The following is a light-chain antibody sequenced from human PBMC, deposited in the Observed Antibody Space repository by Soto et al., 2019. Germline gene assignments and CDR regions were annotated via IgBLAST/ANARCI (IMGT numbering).Light chain of an antibody. Sequence: QLVLTQSPSASASLGASVKLTCTLSSGHDNHAIAWHQQQPEKGPRYVLKLNSDGSHNKGDGIPDRFSGSSYGAERYLTIASLQSADEADYYCQTWDTGIRVFGGGTKVTVL. CDR3: QTWDTGIRV. CDR1: SGHDNHA. CDR2: LNSDGSH. V-gene: IGLV4-69*01. J-gene: IGLJ3*02.